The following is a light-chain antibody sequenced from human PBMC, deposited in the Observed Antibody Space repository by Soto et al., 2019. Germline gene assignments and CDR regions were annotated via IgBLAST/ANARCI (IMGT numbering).Light chain of an antibody. CDR3: QQYNSYPWT. CDR2: KAS. J-gene: IGKJ1*01. V-gene: IGKV1-5*03. Sequence: DIQMTQSPSTLSASVGDRVTITCRASQSISSWLAWNQQKPGKAPKLLIYKASSLESGVPSRFSGSGSGTEFTLTISSLQPHDFATYYCQQYNSYPWTFGQGTKVEIK. CDR1: QSISSW.